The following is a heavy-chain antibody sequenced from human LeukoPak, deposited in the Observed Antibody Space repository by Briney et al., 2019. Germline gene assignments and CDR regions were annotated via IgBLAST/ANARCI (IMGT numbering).Heavy chain of an antibody. CDR3: ARGRFLGWYFDL. CDR2: IYYSGST. CDR1: AGSISSYY. D-gene: IGHD3-3*01. V-gene: IGHV4-59*01. J-gene: IGHJ2*01. Sequence: SETLSLTCTVSAGSISSYYWIWIRQSPGKGLEWIGHIYYSGSTNYNPSLKSRVTISVDTSKNQFSLKLSSVTAADTAVYYCARGRFLGWYFDLWGRGTLVTVSS.